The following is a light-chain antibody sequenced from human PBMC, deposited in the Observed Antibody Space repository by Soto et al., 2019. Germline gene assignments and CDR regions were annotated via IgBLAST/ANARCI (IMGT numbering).Light chain of an antibody. Sequence: QSVLTQPPSASGTPGQTIASSCSGGSSNIGSHTVNWHQQLPGTAPRLLIYSNTQRPSGVPDRFSGSKSGTPASLAISGLQSEYEGDYYCAAWDDSLNGVVFGGGTKVTVL. CDR1: SSNIGSHT. J-gene: IGLJ2*01. CDR2: SNT. V-gene: IGLV1-44*01. CDR3: AAWDDSLNGVV.